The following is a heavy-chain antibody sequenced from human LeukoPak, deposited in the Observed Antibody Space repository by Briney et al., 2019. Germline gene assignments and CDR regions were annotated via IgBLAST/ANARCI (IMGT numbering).Heavy chain of an antibody. J-gene: IGHJ4*02. CDR2: INQDGSVK. Sequence: GGSLRLSCAASTFTFSTYWMTWVRQAPGKGPEFVANINQDGSVKNYVDSVKGRFTISRDNAKTSLYLQMNSLRVDDTAVYYCARDPGSSSFDYWGQGTLVTVSS. CDR1: TFTFSTYW. V-gene: IGHV3-7*01. CDR3: ARDPGSSSFDY. D-gene: IGHD6-13*01.